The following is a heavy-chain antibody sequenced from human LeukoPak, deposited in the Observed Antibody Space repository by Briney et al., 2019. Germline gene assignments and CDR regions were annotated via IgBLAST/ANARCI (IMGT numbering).Heavy chain of an antibody. J-gene: IGHJ6*03. Sequence: SETLSLTCTVSGGSISSGDYYWSWIRQPAGKGLEWIGRIYTSGSTNYNPSLKSRVTISVDTSKNQFSLKLSSVTAADTAVYYCARDQRYDFWSGYQYYYYYYMDVWGKGTTVTVSS. CDR1: GGSISSGDYY. CDR3: ARDQRYDFWSGYQYYYYYYMDV. CDR2: IYTSGST. D-gene: IGHD3-3*01. V-gene: IGHV4-61*02.